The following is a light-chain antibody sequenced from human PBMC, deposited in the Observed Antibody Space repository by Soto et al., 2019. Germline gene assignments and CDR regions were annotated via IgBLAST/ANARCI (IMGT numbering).Light chain of an antibody. CDR2: GAY. V-gene: IGKV3-15*01. CDR3: QQYNFWPRS. Sequence: IVMRQSPATLSVSPGQRATLSCRASQSVSDNLAWYQQKPGQAPRLLIYGAYIRATGVPARLSGSGSGTEFTLTISSLQSEDFAVYYCQQYNFWPRSFGQGTKVDIK. J-gene: IGKJ1*01. CDR1: QSVSDN.